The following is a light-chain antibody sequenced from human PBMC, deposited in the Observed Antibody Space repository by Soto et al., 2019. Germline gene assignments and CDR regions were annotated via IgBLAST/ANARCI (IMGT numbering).Light chain of an antibody. CDR3: QQYFSTPLT. CDR1: QSVLYSANNLND. CDR2: WAS. V-gene: IGKV4-1*01. Sequence: DIVMSQSPDSLAVSLGERATINCKSNQSVLYSANNLNDLAWYQQKPGQPPKELIYWASTRESGVPDRFSGSGSRTDFTLTISSLQAEDVAVYYCQQYFSTPLTFGGGTKVEI. J-gene: IGKJ4*01.